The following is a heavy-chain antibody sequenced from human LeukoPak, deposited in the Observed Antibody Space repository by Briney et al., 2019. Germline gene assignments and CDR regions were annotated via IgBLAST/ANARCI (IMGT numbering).Heavy chain of an antibody. CDR2: IYYSGST. V-gene: IGHV4-59*01. CDR3: ARGTYDFWSGYYLS. D-gene: IGHD3-3*01. Sequence: SETLSLTCTVSGGSIGSYYRSWIRQPPGKGLEWIGYIYYSGSTNYNPSLKSRVTISVDTSKNQFSLKLSSVTAADTAVYYCARGTYDFWSGYYLSWGQGTLVTVSS. CDR1: GGSIGSYY. J-gene: IGHJ5*02.